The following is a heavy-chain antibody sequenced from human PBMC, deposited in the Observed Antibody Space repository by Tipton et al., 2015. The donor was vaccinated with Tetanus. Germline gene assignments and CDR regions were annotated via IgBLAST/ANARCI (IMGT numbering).Heavy chain of an antibody. Sequence: GSLRLSCAASGFTVSTYAMGWVRQAPGKGLEWVSGISGGGGSTYYADSVKGRFTISRDNSKNTLYLQMNSLRAEDTAVYYCAKDHGPEITSVAATRYYYYGMDVWGQGTTVTVSS. CDR2: ISGGGGST. CDR1: GFTVSTYA. D-gene: IGHD2-15*01. V-gene: IGHV3-23*01. CDR3: AKDHGPEITSVAATRYYYYGMDV. J-gene: IGHJ6*02.